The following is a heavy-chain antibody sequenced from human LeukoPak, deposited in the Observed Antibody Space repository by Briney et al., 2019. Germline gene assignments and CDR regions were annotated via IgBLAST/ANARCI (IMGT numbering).Heavy chain of an antibody. V-gene: IGHV3-21*01. CDR2: ISSSSSYI. CDR1: GFTFSSYC. Sequence: GGSLRLSCAASGFTFSSYCMNWVRQAPGKGLEWVSSISSSSSYIYYAHSVKGRFTISRDNAKNSLYLQINSLRAEDTAVYYCAKDLLMYNWNYYFDYWGQGNLVTVSS. D-gene: IGHD1-7*01. CDR3: AKDLLMYNWNYYFDY. J-gene: IGHJ4*02.